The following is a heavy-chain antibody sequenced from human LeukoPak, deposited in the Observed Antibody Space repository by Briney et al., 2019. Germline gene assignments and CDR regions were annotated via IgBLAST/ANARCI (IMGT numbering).Heavy chain of an antibody. CDR2: INPNSGGT. Sequence: ASVKVSCKASGYTFTGYYMHWVRQAPGQGLEWMGWINPNSGGTNYAQKFQGRVTMTRDTSISTAYMELSRLRSDDTAVYYCARDPYAQQLVGYWGQGTLVTVSS. D-gene: IGHD6-13*01. V-gene: IGHV1-2*02. J-gene: IGHJ4*02. CDR1: GYTFTGYY. CDR3: ARDPYAQQLVGY.